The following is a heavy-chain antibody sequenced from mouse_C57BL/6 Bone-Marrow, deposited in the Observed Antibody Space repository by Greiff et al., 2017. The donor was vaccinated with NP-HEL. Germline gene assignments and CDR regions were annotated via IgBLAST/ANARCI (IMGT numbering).Heavy chain of an antibody. J-gene: IGHJ4*01. CDR1: GFTFSSYG. V-gene: IGHV5-6*01. CDR2: ISSGGSYT. CDR3: ARQELSYAMDY. Sequence: EVKLVESGGDLVKPGGSLKLSCAASGFTFSSYGMSWVRQTPDKRLEWVATISSGGSYTYYPDSVKGRFTISRDNAKNTLYLQMSRLKSEDTAMYYCARQELSYAMDYWGQGTSVTVSS.